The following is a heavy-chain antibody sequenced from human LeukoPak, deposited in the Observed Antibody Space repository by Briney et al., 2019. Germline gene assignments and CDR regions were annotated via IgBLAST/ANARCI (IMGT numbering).Heavy chain of an antibody. CDR3: ATGDSSGYLSYYYYMDV. V-gene: IGHV3-30*02. D-gene: IGHD3-22*01. CDR1: GFIFSSYG. CDR2: IRYDGSNK. J-gene: IGHJ6*03. Sequence: PGGSLRLSCAASGFIFSSYGMHWVRQAPGKGLEWVALIRYDGSNKYYGDSVKGRFTISRDNSKNTLYLQMNSLRAEDTAVYYCATGDSSGYLSYYYYMDVWGKGTTVTVSS.